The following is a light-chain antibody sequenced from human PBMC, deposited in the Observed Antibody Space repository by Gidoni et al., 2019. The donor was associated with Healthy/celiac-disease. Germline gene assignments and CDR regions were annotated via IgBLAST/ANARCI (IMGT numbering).Light chain of an antibody. CDR1: QSVSSN. J-gene: IGKJ2*01. CDR3: QQYNNWPPNT. V-gene: IGKV3-15*01. CDR2: GAS. Sequence: ELVMTKSPATLSVSPGESATLSCRASQSVSSNLAWYQQKPGQAPRLLIYGASTRATGIQARFSGSVSGTEFTLTISSLQSEDFAVYYCQQYNNWPPNTFGQGTKLEIK.